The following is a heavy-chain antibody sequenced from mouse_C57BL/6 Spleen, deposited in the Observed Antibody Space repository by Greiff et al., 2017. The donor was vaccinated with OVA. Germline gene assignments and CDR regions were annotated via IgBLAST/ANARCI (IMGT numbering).Heavy chain of an antibody. Sequence: EVQVVESGGGLVKPGGSLKLSCAASGFTFSSYAMSWVRQTPEKRLEWVATISDGGSYTYYPDNVKGRFTISRDNAKNNLYLQMSHLKSKDTAMYYCARIRDGYYGGIAYWGQGTLVTVSA. CDR2: ISDGGSYT. V-gene: IGHV5-4*01. CDR3: ARIRDGYYGGIAY. CDR1: GFTFSSYA. J-gene: IGHJ3*01. D-gene: IGHD2-3*01.